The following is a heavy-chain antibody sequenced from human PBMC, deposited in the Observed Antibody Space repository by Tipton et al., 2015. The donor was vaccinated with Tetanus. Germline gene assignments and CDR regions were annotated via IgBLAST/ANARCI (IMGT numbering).Heavy chain of an antibody. D-gene: IGHD4-11*01. CDR3: AKDYSNYWGYYYYYGMDV. J-gene: IGHJ6*02. CDR2: IWYDGSNK. V-gene: IGHV3-33*06. Sequence: SLRLSCAASGFTFSSYGMHWVRQAPGKGLEWVAVIWYDGSNKFYADSVKGRFTISRDNSKNTLYLQMNSLRAEDTALYYCAKDYSNYWGYYYYYGMDVWGQGTTVTVSS. CDR1: GFTFSSYG.